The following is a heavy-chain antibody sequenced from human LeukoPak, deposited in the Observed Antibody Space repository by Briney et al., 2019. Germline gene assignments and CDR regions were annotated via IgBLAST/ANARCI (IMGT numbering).Heavy chain of an antibody. D-gene: IGHD2-8*01. CDR1: GFTFSSYW. Sequence: GGSLRLSCAASGFTFSSYWMHWVRQAPGKGLVWVSRINSDGSSTNYADSVKGRFTISRDNAKNTLYLQMNSLRAEDTAVYYCARDRGECTNGVCYYHDFDYWGQGTLVTVSS. CDR2: INSDGSST. CDR3: ARDRGECTNGVCYYHDFDY. J-gene: IGHJ4*02. V-gene: IGHV3-74*01.